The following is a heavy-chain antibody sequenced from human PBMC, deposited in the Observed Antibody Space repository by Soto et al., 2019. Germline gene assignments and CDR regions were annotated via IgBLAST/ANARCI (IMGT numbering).Heavy chain of an antibody. CDR1: GFTFSSYA. CDR3: AKAPGYSSVRYGYFQH. V-gene: IGHV3-23*01. CDR2: ISGSGGST. J-gene: IGHJ1*01. D-gene: IGHD6-19*01. Sequence: PGGSLRLSCAASGFTFSSYAMSWVRQAPGKGLEWVSAISGSGGSTYYADSVKGRFTISRDNSKNTLYLQMNSLRAEDTAVYYCAKAPGYSSVRYGYFQHWGQGTLVTVSS.